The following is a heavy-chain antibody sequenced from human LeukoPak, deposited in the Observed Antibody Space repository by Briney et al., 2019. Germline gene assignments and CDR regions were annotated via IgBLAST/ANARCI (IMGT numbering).Heavy chain of an antibody. D-gene: IGHD3-9*01. CDR3: ARDLSLVFFDY. CDR2: IYHSGST. CDR1: GGSINSYY. Sequence: SETLSLTCTVSGGSINSYYWSWIRQPPGKGLEWIGSIYHSGSTYYNPSLKSRVTISVDTSKNQFSLKLSSVTAADTAVYYCARDLSLVFFDYWGQGTLVTVSS. V-gene: IGHV4-59*12. J-gene: IGHJ4*02.